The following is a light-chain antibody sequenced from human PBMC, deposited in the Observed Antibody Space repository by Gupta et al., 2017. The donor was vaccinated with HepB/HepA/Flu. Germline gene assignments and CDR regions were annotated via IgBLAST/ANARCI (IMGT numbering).Light chain of an antibody. J-gene: IGLJ2*01. CDR3: QTWGTATYVV. Sequence: QLTLTQSPSASASLGASVKLTCTLSSGHSNYAIAWHQQQPGKGPRYLMNLNNDGSHSKGDGIPDRFSGSSSGAERYLTISSLQSEDEADYYCQTWGTATYVVFGGGTKLTVL. CDR1: SGHSNYA. CDR2: LNNDGSH. V-gene: IGLV4-69*01.